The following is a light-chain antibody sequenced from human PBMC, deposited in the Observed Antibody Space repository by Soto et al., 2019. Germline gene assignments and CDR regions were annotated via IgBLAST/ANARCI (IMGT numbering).Light chain of an antibody. Sequence: DIVMTQYPDSLAVSLGERATINCKSSQSVLYSSNNKNYLAWYQQKPGQPPKLLIYWASTRESGVPDRFSGSGSGTEFTLTISSLQAEDVAVYYCQQYYSTPITFGQGTRLEIK. V-gene: IGKV4-1*01. CDR2: WAS. CDR3: QQYYSTPIT. CDR1: QSVLYSSNNKNY. J-gene: IGKJ5*01.